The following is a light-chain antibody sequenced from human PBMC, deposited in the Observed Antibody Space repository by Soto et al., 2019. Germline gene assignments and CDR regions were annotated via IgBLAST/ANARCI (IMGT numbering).Light chain of an antibody. Sequence: DIQMTQSPSTLSASVGDRVTITCRASQSISSWLAWYQQKPGKATKLLIYDASSLERGVPSRFSGSGSGTEFNLTISSLQPDDFATYYCQQYNSYPYTFGQGTKLEIK. CDR2: DAS. J-gene: IGKJ2*01. CDR3: QQYNSYPYT. V-gene: IGKV1-5*01. CDR1: QSISSW.